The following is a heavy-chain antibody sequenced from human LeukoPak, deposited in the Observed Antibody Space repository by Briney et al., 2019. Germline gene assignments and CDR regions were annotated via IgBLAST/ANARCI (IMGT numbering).Heavy chain of an antibody. Sequence: ASVKVSCKASGYTFTSYGISWVRQAPGQGLEWMGWISAYNGNTNYAQKLQGRVTMTRDTSISTAYMELSRLRSDDTAVYYCARAEIFQVAGPDAFDIWGQGTMVTVSS. CDR1: GYTFTSYG. J-gene: IGHJ3*02. V-gene: IGHV1-18*01. D-gene: IGHD6-19*01. CDR2: ISAYNGNT. CDR3: ARAEIFQVAGPDAFDI.